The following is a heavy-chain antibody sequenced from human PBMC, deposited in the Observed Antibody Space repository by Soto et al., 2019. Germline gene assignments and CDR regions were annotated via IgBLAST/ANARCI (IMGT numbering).Heavy chain of an antibody. D-gene: IGHD5-12*01. J-gene: IGHJ6*02. V-gene: IGHV3-73*01. CDR2: IRSKANSYAT. Sequence: LRLSCAASGFTFSGSAMHWVRKASGKGLEWVGRIRSKANSYATAYAASVKGRFTISRDDSKNTAYLQMNSLKTEDTAVYYCTRIVATIEGYYGMDVWGQGSTVTVSS. CDR3: TRIVATIEGYYGMDV. CDR1: GFTFSGSA.